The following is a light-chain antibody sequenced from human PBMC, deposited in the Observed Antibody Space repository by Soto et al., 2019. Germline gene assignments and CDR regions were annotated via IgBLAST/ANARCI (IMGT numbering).Light chain of an antibody. CDR1: SSDVGAYNY. CDR3: SSSAANSNYV. V-gene: IGLV2-8*01. Sequence: QSALTQPPSASGSPGQSVTISCTGTSSDVGAYNYVSWYQHHPGKAPKLMIYAVSERPSGVPDRFSGSKSGSTASLTVSGLQAEDEANYYCSSSAANSNYVFGTGTKLTVL. CDR2: AVS. J-gene: IGLJ1*01.